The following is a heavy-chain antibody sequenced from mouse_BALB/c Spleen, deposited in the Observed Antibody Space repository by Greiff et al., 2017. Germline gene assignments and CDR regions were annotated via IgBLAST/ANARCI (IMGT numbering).Heavy chain of an antibody. Sequence: DVKLQESGAELVRSGASVKLSCTASGFNIKDYYMHWVKQRPEQGLEWIGWIDPENGDTEYAPKFQGKATMTADTSSNTAYLQLSSLTSEDTAVYYCNGLRPYAMDYWGQGTSVTVSS. CDR3: NGLRPYAMDY. V-gene: IGHV14-4*02. J-gene: IGHJ4*01. D-gene: IGHD2-4*01. CDR1: GFNIKDYY. CDR2: IDPENGDT.